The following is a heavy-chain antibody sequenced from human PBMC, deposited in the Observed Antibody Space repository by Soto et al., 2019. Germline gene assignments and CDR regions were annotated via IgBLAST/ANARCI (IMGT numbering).Heavy chain of an antibody. CDR3: AKMSNSSTFDY. Sequence: EVQLLESGGGLVQPGESLRLSCAASGFTFSSYAMSWVRQAPGKGLEWVSVISGSDDSTYYADSVKGRFTISRDNSKNTLYLQMNSLRAEDTAVYYSAKMSNSSTFDYWGQGTLVTVSS. D-gene: IGHD6-6*01. V-gene: IGHV3-23*01. J-gene: IGHJ4*02. CDR2: ISGSDDST. CDR1: GFTFSSYA.